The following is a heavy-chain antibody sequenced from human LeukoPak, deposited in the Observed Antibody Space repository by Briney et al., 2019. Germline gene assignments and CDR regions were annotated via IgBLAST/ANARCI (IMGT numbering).Heavy chain of an antibody. D-gene: IGHD5-12*01. J-gene: IGHJ5*02. Sequence: GGSLRLSCAASGFTFSSYGMHWVRQAPGKGLEWVAVIWYDGSNKYYADSVKGRFTISRDNSKNTLYLQMNSLRADDTAMYYCSRDRSRGYSFTWGQGTLVTVS. V-gene: IGHV3-33*01. CDR2: IWYDGSNK. CDR3: SRDRSRGYSFT. CDR1: GFTFSSYG.